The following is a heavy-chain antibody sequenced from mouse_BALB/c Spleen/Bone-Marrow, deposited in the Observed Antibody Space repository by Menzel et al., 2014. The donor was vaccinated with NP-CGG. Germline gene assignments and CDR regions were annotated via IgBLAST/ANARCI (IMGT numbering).Heavy chain of an antibody. Sequence: QVQLQQSGAELVRPGASVKLSCKASGYSLTSYWMNWVKQRPGHGLEWIGMIHPSDTGTRLNQRFKDKATLTVDKSSSTAYMQLNSPTSEDSAVYYCARLEGNYGSTFAYWGQGTLVTVSA. CDR3: ARLEGNYGSTFAY. J-gene: IGHJ3*01. CDR1: GYSLTSYW. D-gene: IGHD1-1*01. V-gene: IGHV1-61*01. CDR2: IHPSDTGT.